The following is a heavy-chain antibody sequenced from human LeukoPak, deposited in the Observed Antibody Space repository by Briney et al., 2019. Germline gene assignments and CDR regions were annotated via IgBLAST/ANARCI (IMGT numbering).Heavy chain of an antibody. Sequence: GGTLRLSCAASGLTFSSYSMNWVRQAPGKGLEWVSSISSSGSYIYYADSEKGRFTISRDNANKSLYLQFNSLRAEDTAVYFCAREPIYGLNFHLWGQRTLVTVSS. CDR3: AREPIYGLNFHL. CDR2: ISSSGSYI. V-gene: IGHV3-21*01. J-gene: IGHJ4*02. CDR1: GLTFSSYS. D-gene: IGHD2/OR15-2a*01.